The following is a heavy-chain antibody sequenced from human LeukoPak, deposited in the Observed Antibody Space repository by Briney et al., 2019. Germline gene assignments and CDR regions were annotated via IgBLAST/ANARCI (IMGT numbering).Heavy chain of an antibody. CDR1: GFTFTDYY. CDR3: AKDFRYYDFWSGSRD. Sequence: GGSLRLSCAASGFTFTDYYMSWYRQAPGKGLEWLSSISTSGSTMYYADSVKGRFTISRDNAKNSLYMQMNSLRAEDTAVYYCAKDFRYYDFWSGSRDWGQGTLVTVSS. D-gene: IGHD3-3*01. J-gene: IGHJ4*02. CDR2: ISTSGSTM. V-gene: IGHV3-11*01.